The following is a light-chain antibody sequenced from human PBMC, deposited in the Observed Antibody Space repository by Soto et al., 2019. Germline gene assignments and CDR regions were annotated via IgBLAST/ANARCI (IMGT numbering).Light chain of an antibody. V-gene: IGKV3-20*01. Sequence: EIVLSQSPGTLSLSPGERATLFCRASQSIATSQLAWYQQKPGQAPRLLIGASTRATGIPDRFSDSGSGTDFTLTISRLEPEDFAVYYCHQRQSWPRTFGQGTKVDIK. CDR1: QSIATSQ. J-gene: IGKJ1*01. CDR2: GAS. CDR3: HQRQSWPRT.